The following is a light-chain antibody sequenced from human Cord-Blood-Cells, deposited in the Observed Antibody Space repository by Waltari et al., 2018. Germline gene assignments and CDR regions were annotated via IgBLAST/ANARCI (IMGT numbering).Light chain of an antibody. V-gene: IGLV2-23*02. Sequence: SALTQPAYVSGSPGQSITISCTGTSSAVGSYNLVSWYQQHPGKAPKLMIYEVSKRPSGVSNRFSGSKSGNTASPTISGLQAEDEADYYCCSYAGSSTYVFGTGTKVTVL. J-gene: IGLJ1*01. CDR2: EVS. CDR3: CSYAGSSTYV. CDR1: SSAVGSYNL.